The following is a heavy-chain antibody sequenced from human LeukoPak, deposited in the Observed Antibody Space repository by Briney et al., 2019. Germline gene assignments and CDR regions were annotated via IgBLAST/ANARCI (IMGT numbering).Heavy chain of an antibody. CDR2: IIPIFGTA. V-gene: IGHV1-69*05. J-gene: IGHJ4*02. D-gene: IGHD2-2*02. Sequence: SVKVSCKASGGTFSSYAISWVRQAPGQGLEWMGGIIPIFGTANYAQKFQGRVTITTDESTSTAYMELSSLRSEDTAVYYCARGKGYCSSTSCYSTFDYWGQGTLVTVSS. CDR3: ARGKGYCSSTSCYSTFDY. CDR1: GGTFSSYA.